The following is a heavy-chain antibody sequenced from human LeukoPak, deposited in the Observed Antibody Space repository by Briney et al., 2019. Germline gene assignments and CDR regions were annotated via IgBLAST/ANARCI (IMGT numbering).Heavy chain of an antibody. V-gene: IGHV3-74*01. D-gene: IGHD3-3*01. CDR2: INTDGSST. CDR1: GFTFSSYW. Sequence: GGSLRLSCAASGFTFSSYWMHWVRQAPGKGLVWVSRINTDGSSTSYADSVKGRFTISRDNAKNTLYLQMNSLKAEDTAVYYCARANDFWSGYYHSFDYWGQGTLVTVSS. CDR3: ARANDFWSGYYHSFDY. J-gene: IGHJ4*02.